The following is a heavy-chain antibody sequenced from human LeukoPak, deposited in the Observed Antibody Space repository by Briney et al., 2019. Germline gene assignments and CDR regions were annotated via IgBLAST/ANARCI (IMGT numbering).Heavy chain of an antibody. CDR3: ARVIDIVVVPAAIRPGYAFDI. CDR1: GDSISSGGYY. Sequence: SQTLSLTCTVSGDSISSGGYYWSWIRQPPGKGLEWIGYIYYSGSTYYNPSLKSRVTISVDTSKNQFSLKLSSVTAADTAVYYCARVIDIVVVPAAIRPGYAFDIWGQGTMVTVSS. J-gene: IGHJ3*02. CDR2: IYYSGST. V-gene: IGHV4-30-4*01. D-gene: IGHD2-2*01.